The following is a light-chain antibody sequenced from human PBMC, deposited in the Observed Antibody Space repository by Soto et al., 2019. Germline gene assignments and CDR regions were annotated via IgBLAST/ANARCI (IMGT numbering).Light chain of an antibody. CDR1: SSDVGGYNY. Sequence: QSALTQPASVSGSPGQSITISCTGTSSDVGGYNYVSWSQQHPGKAPKLLISEVSNRPSGVSNRFSGSKSGNTASLTISGLQADDEADYYCSSYTASTTLXFGPGTKVTV. J-gene: IGLJ1*01. CDR3: SSYTASTTLX. CDR2: EVS. V-gene: IGLV2-14*03.